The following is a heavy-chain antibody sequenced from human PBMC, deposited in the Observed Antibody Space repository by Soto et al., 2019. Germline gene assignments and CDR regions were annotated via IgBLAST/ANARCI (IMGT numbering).Heavy chain of an antibody. CDR1: GGSISSNYW. Sequence: QVQLQESGPGLVKPSGTLSLTCEVSGGSISSNYWWSWVRQPPGKGLEWIGEMYHSGSTNYNPSLSSRVTISVDKSNNQFFLDLTSVTAAATAVYYCARLHLITFGGHVYRPFDIWGQGTMVTVSS. V-gene: IGHV4-4*02. D-gene: IGHD3-16*01. CDR2: MYHSGST. J-gene: IGHJ3*02. CDR3: ARLHLITFGGHVYRPFDI.